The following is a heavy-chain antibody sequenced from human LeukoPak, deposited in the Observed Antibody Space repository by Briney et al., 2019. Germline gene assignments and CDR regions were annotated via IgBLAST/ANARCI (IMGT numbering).Heavy chain of an antibody. CDR2: IYHSGST. Sequence: KSSETLSLTCTVSGYSISSGYYWGWIRQPPGKGLEWIGSIYHSGSTYYNPSLKSRVTISVDTSKNQFSLKLSSVTAADTAVYYCARGYSSSWLHFDYWGQGTLVTVSS. CDR1: GYSISSGYY. J-gene: IGHJ4*02. CDR3: ARGYSSSWLHFDY. V-gene: IGHV4-38-2*02. D-gene: IGHD6-13*01.